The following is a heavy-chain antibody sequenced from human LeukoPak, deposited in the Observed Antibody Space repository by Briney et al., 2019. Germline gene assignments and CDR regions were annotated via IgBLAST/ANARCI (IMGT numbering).Heavy chain of an antibody. D-gene: IGHD5-18*01. CDR3: AREKQRGYSSLDAFDI. J-gene: IGHJ3*02. CDR1: GYTFTSYY. Sequence: ASVKVSCKASGYTFTSYYLHWVRQAPGQGLEWMGIINPSGGSATYAQKFQGRVTMTRDTSTSTVYMELSSLRSEDTAVYYCAREKQRGYSSLDAFDIWGQGTMVTVSS. V-gene: IGHV1-46*01. CDR2: INPSGGSA.